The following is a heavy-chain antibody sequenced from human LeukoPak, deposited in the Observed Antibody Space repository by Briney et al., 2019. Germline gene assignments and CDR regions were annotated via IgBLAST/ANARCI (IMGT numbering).Heavy chain of an antibody. D-gene: IGHD5-18*01. CDR3: AKVAGYSYVGVYYFDY. CDR1: GFTFSSYS. J-gene: IGHJ4*02. V-gene: IGHV3-23*01. CDR2: ISGSGGST. Sequence: QTGGSLRLSCAASGFTFSSYSMSWVRQAPGKGLEWVSAISGSGGSTYYADSVKGRFTISRDNSKNTLYLQMNSLRAEDTAVYYCAKVAGYSYVGVYYFDYWGQGTLVTVSS.